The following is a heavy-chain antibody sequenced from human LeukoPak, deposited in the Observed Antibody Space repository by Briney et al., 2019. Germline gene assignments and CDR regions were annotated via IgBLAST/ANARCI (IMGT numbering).Heavy chain of an antibody. J-gene: IGHJ5*02. D-gene: IGHD4-17*01. CDR2: IYYSGGT. Sequence: PSETLSLTCTVSGGSISSSSYYWGWIRQPPGKGLEWIGSIYYSGGTYYNPSLKSRVTISVDTSKNQFSLKLSSVTAADTAVYYCARGTTVTTLGSWGQGTLVTVSS. CDR3: ARGTTVTTLGS. V-gene: IGHV4-39*01. CDR1: GGSISSSSYY.